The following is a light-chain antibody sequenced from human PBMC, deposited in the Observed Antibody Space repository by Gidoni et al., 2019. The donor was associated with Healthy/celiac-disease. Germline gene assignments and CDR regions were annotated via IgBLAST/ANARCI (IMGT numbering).Light chain of an antibody. J-gene: IGKJ2*03. CDR2: GAS. V-gene: IGKV3-20*01. Sequence: EIVLRQSPGTLSLSPGERATLSCRASQSVSSSYLDWYQQKPGQAPRLLIYGASSRATGIPDRFSGSGSGTDFTLTISRLEPEDFAVYYCQQYGSSPPMYSFGQGTKLEIK. CDR3: QQYGSSPPMYS. CDR1: QSVSSSY.